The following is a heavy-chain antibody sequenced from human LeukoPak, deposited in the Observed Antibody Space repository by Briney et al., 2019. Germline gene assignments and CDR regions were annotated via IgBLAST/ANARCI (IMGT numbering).Heavy chain of an antibody. V-gene: IGHV4-4*02. J-gene: IGHJ4*02. D-gene: IGHD1-26*01. CDR3: TRESGAFSPFGF. CDR1: GGSILTTNW. CDR2: VHLSGAS. Sequence: SGTLSLTCAVSGGSILTTNWWSWVCQPPGKGLEWIGEVHLSGASNYNPSLKSRVNMSIDKSKNQLSLELTSVTAADTAIYYCTRESGAFSPFGFWGQGTLVTVSS.